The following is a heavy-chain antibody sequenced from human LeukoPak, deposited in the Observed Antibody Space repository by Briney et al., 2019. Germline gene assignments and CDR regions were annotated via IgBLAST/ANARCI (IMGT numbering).Heavy chain of an antibody. D-gene: IGHD6-13*01. CDR3: ARQTYSSTWFDY. V-gene: IGHV5-10-1*01. CDR1: GYTFSNYW. J-gene: IGHJ4*02. CDR2: IDPSDSYT. Sequence: GESLKISCQGSGYTFSNYWIGWVRQMPGKGLEWMGMIDPSDSYTNYSPSFQGHVTISADKSISTAYLQWSSLQASDTAMYYCARQTYSSTWFDYWGQGTPVTVSS.